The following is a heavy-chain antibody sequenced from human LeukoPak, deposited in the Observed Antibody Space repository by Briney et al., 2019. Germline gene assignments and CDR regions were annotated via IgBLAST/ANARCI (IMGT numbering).Heavy chain of an antibody. D-gene: IGHD3-10*01. CDR2: ISGNSGST. V-gene: IGHV3-23*01. CDR3: AKDLRYYYGSGKDYYYMDV. CDR1: GYTFSSYG. Sequence: GGSVRLSCTASGYTFSSYGMSWVRQAPGQGLEWVSAISGNSGSTYYADSVKGRVTITRDNSKNTLYLQMNSLRSEDTAVYYCAKDLRYYYGSGKDYYYMDVWGKGTTVTISS. J-gene: IGHJ6*03.